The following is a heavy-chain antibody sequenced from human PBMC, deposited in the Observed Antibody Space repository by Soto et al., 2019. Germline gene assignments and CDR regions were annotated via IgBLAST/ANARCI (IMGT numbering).Heavy chain of an antibody. CDR3: ARDRGAIRFLRSMDV. V-gene: IGHV4-59*01. CDR1: GGSINSYY. D-gene: IGHD5-12*01. CDR2: IYYSGST. Sequence: SETLSLTCTVSGGSINSYYWSWVRQPPGKGLEWIGYIYYSGSTNYNPSLKSRVTISVDTSKNQFSLKLSSVTAADTAVHYCARDRGAIRFLRSMDVWGKARTV. J-gene: IGHJ6*03.